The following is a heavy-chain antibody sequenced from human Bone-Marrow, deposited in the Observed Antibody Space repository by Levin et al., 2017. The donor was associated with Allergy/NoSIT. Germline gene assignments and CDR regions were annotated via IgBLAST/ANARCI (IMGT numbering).Heavy chain of an antibody. CDR3: ARDQRDIVVVVAATWEEHIFDY. V-gene: IGHV3-48*02. Sequence: PGGSLRLSCAASGFTFSSYSMNWVRQAPGKGLEWVSYISSSSSTIYYADSVKGRFTISRDNAKNSLYLQMNSLRDEDTAVYYCARDQRDIVVVVAATWEEHIFDYWGQGTLVTVSS. CDR2: ISSSSSTI. D-gene: IGHD2-15*01. CDR1: GFTFSSYS. J-gene: IGHJ4*02.